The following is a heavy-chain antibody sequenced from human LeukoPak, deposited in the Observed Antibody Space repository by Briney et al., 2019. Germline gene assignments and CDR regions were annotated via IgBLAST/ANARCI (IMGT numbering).Heavy chain of an antibody. J-gene: IGHJ6*02. D-gene: IGHD2-2*01. Sequence: QPGGSLRLSCAASGFTFSSYGMHWVRQAPGRGLEWVAVISYDGSNKYYADSVKGRFTISRDNSKNTLYLQMNSLRAEDTAVYYCAKDGARKYQLFTRGYYYYYGMDVWGQGTTVTVSS. CDR2: ISYDGSNK. CDR3: AKDGARKYQLFTRGYYYYYGMDV. CDR1: GFTFSSYG. V-gene: IGHV3-30*18.